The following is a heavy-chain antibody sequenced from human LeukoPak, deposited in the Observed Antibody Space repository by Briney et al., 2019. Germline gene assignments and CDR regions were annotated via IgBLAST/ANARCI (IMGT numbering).Heavy chain of an antibody. V-gene: IGHV3-23*01. Sequence: GGSLRLSCVASGFTLSSYAMSWVRQAPGKGLEWVSGISGSGGRTDYADSVKGRFTISRDNAKNSLYLQMNNLRAEDTAVYYCAKKMDDAFDIWGQGTMVTVSS. D-gene: IGHD5-24*01. CDR3: AKKMDDAFDI. CDR2: ISGSGGRT. J-gene: IGHJ3*02. CDR1: GFTLSSYA.